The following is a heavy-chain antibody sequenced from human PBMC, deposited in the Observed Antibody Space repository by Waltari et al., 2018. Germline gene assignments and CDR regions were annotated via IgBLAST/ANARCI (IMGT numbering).Heavy chain of an antibody. J-gene: IGHJ3*02. CDR3: ARRGGILWWWTFDI. CDR1: GYSISSGYY. CDR2: IYHSGST. D-gene: IGHD2-21*01. V-gene: IGHV4-38-2*01. Sequence: QVQLQESGPGLVKPSETLSLTCAVSGYSISSGYYWGWIRQPPGKGLEWIGSIYHSGSTYYNPSLKSRVTISVDTSKNQFSLKLSSVTAADTAVYYCARRGGILWWWTFDIWGQGTMVTVSS.